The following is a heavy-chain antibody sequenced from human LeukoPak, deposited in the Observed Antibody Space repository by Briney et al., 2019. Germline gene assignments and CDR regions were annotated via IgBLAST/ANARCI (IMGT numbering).Heavy chain of an antibody. D-gene: IGHD6-13*01. Sequence: SETLSLTCTVSGGSISSSSYYWGWIRQPPGKGLEWIGSIYYSGSTYYNPSLKSRVTISVDTSKNQFSLKLSSVTAADTAVYYCAGESIAAAGQFDYWGQGTLVTVSS. V-gene: IGHV4-39*07. CDR1: GGSISSSSYY. CDR2: IYYSGST. J-gene: IGHJ4*02. CDR3: AGESIAAAGQFDY.